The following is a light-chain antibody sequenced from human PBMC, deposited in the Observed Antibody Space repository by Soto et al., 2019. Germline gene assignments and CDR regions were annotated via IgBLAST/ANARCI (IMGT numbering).Light chain of an antibody. Sequence: EIVLTQSPATLSLYPGERATLSCRARHSATKGYLARYQQKPGQPPRHIIEDAVNRATGVPERFNGSGSGKDFTLTFSRLEPEDFAVYYCHQCAHLPLTFGQGTKVEIK. CDR3: HQCAHLPLT. CDR1: HSATKGY. CDR2: DAV. V-gene: IGKV3-20*01. J-gene: IGKJ1*01.